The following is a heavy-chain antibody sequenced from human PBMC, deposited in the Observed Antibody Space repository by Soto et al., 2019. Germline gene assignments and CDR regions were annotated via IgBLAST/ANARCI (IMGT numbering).Heavy chain of an antibody. J-gene: IGHJ4*02. CDR3: ARAPETPSILGVALPYFFDY. D-gene: IGHD3-3*01. CDR1: GGSISSGTSY. Sequence: QVQLQESGPGLVKPSQTLSLTCTVSGGSISSGTSYWYWIRQRPGKGLEWIGYIFYSGSVYYTPSLRGRVMILADTSKNQFTLRLSSVTAADTAVYYCARAPETPSILGVALPYFFDYWGQGALVTVSS. CDR2: IFYSGSV. V-gene: IGHV4-31*03.